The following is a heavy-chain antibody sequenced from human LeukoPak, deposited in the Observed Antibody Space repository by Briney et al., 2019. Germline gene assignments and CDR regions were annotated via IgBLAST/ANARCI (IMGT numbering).Heavy chain of an antibody. CDR1: GGSISSYY. D-gene: IGHD1-26*01. J-gene: IGHJ4*02. Sequence: SETLSLTCTVSGGSISSYYWSWIRQPPGKGLEWIGYIYYSGSTNYNPPLKSRVTISVDTSKNQFSLKLNSVTAADTAVYYCAREIPGIVGATYFDCWGQGTLVTVSS. V-gene: IGHV4-59*01. CDR3: AREIPGIVGATYFDC. CDR2: IYYSGST.